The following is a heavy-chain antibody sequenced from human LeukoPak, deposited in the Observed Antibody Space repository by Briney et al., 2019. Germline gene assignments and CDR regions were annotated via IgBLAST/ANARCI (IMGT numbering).Heavy chain of an antibody. CDR2: IYESGTT. CDR3: ARGAWATRLGS. V-gene: IGHV4-34*01. CDR1: GESLNSYY. J-gene: IGHJ4*02. Sequence: SQTLSLTCAVYGESLNSYYWSWVRQPPGEGLEWIGEIYESGTTEYNPSLKSRVTMSMVPSKQQFSLSLSSVTAADTAVYYCARGAWATRLGSWGLGTPVIVSS. D-gene: IGHD2-15*01.